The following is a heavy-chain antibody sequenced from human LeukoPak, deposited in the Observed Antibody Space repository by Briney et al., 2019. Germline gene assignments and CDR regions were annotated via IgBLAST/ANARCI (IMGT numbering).Heavy chain of an antibody. V-gene: IGHV1-2*02. CDR3: ARGSLRYFDY. D-gene: IGHD3-10*01. J-gene: IGHJ4*02. CDR1: GYTLTGYY. Sequence: ASVKVSCKSSGYTLTGYYMHWVRQAPGQGLEWMGWINPNSGDTNYAQKFQDRVTMTRDTSISTAFMEVSRLRFDDTALYYCARGSLRYFDYWGQGTLVTVSS. CDR2: INPNSGDT.